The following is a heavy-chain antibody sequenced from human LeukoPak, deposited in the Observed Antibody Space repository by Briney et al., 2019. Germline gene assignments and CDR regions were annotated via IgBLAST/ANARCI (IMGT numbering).Heavy chain of an antibody. D-gene: IGHD3-3*01. CDR1: GGTFSSYA. Sequence: SVKVSCKASGGTFSSYAISWVRQAPGQGLEWMGRIIPILGIANYAQKFQGRVTITADKSTSTAYMELSSLRSEDTAVYYCARMVTIFGVVTHGWFDPWGQGTLVTVSS. CDR2: IIPILGIA. J-gene: IGHJ5*02. CDR3: ARMVTIFGVVTHGWFDP. V-gene: IGHV1-69*04.